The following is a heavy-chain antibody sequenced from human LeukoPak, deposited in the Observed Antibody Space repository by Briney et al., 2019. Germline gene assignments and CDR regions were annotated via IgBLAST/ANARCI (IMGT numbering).Heavy chain of an antibody. D-gene: IGHD6-19*01. CDR2: MSPNGDST. CDR3: ARYNSDTVKGECSGACYWWFDP. CDR1: GYPFTKFY. V-gene: IGHV1-46*01. Sequence: ASVKVSCKASGYPFTKFYMHWVRQAPGHGLEWMGLMSPNGDSTLYSQKFQGRVTMTRDTSTSTDYMELSSLRSEDTAVYYCARYNSDTVKGECSGACYWWFDPWGQGTLVTVSS. J-gene: IGHJ5*02.